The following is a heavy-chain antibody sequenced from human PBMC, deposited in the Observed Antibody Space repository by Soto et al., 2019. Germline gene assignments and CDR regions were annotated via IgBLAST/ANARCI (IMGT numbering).Heavy chain of an antibody. D-gene: IGHD5-18*01. CDR3: ARDLRGYSYGYYYYGMDV. J-gene: IGHJ6*02. Sequence: ASVKVSCKASGYTFTSYAMHWVRQAPGQRLEWMGWINAGNGNTKYSQKFQGRVTITRDTSASTAYMELSSLRSEDTAVYYCARDLRGYSYGYYYYGMDVWGQGTTVTVSS. CDR1: GYTFTSYA. CDR2: INAGNGNT. V-gene: IGHV1-3*01.